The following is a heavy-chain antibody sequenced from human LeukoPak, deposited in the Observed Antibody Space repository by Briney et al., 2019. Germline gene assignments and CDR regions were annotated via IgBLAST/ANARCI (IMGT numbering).Heavy chain of an antibody. V-gene: IGHV1-69*02. CDR1: GGTFSSYT. D-gene: IGHD2-2*01. Sequence: SVKVSCKASGGTFSSYTISWVRQAPGQGLGWMGRIIPILGIANYAQKFQGRVTITADKSTSTAYMELSRLRSEDTAVYYCAIVVVPANKDVWGKGTTVTVSS. CDR3: AIVVVPANKDV. J-gene: IGHJ6*03. CDR2: IIPILGIA.